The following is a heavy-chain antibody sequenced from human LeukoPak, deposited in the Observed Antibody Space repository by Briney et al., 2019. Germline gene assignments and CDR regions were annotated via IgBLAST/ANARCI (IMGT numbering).Heavy chain of an antibody. V-gene: IGHV3-30-3*01. CDR2: ISYDGSNK. CDR3: VAAAAVAYYFDY. CDR1: GFTFSSYA. D-gene: IGHD6-25*01. Sequence: GRSLRLSCAASGFTFSSYAMHWVRQAPGKGLEWVAVISYDGSNKYTADSVKGRFTISRDNSKNTLYLQMNSLRAEDTAVYYCVAAAAVAYYFDYWGQGTLVTVSS. J-gene: IGHJ4*02.